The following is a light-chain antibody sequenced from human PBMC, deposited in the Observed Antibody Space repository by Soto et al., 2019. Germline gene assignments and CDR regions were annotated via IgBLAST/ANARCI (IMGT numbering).Light chain of an antibody. CDR1: NIASKS. J-gene: IGLJ2*01. CDR3: QVWDSSSNHVV. CDR2: YDT. V-gene: IGLV3-21*04. Sequence: SYELTQPPSVSVAPGKTATITCGGENIASKSVNWYQQRPGQAPVLAIYYDTDRPSGIPERFSGSKSGNTATLTISRVEVGDEADYYCQVWDSSSNHVVFGGGTKLTVL.